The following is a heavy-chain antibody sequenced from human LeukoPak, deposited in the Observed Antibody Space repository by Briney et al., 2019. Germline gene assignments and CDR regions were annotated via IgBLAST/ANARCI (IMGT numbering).Heavy chain of an antibody. CDR1: GFTFSSYA. J-gene: IGHJ4*02. CDR2: ILNSSYI. Sequence: GGSLRLSCAASGFTFSSYALGWIRQAPGKGLEWVSSILNSSYIYYSDSVKGRFTISRDNTKNSLYLQMDSLRAEDTAVYYCARDRGYSGYAHGYWGQGTLVTVSS. CDR3: ARDRGYSGYAHGY. V-gene: IGHV3-21*01. D-gene: IGHD5-12*01.